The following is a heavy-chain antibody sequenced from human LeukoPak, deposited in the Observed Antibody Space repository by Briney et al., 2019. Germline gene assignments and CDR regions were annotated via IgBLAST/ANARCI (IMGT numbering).Heavy chain of an antibody. CDR3: ARAHPEEVPESPYDIAPHFDY. Sequence: SETLSLTCTVSGRSISSGGYYWSWIRQHPGKGLEWIGYIYYSGSTYYNPSLKSRVTISVDTSKNQFSLKLSSVTAADTAVYYCARAHPEEVPESPYDIAPHFDYWGQGTLVTVSS. CDR1: GRSISSGGYY. D-gene: IGHD3-9*01. J-gene: IGHJ4*02. CDR2: IYYSGST. V-gene: IGHV4-31*03.